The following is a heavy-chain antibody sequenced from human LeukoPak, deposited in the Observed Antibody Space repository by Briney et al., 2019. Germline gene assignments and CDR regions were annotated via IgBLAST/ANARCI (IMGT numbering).Heavy chain of an antibody. V-gene: IGHV3-30*03. CDR1: GFTFSSYG. Sequence: GGSLRLSCAASGFTFSSYGMHWVRQAPGKGLEWVAVISYDGSNKYYADSVKGRFTISRDNSKNTLYLQMNSLRAEDTAVYYCARGTYSSGWYLMYWGQGTLVTVSS. CDR3: ARGTYSSGWYLMY. J-gene: IGHJ4*02. CDR2: ISYDGSNK. D-gene: IGHD6-19*01.